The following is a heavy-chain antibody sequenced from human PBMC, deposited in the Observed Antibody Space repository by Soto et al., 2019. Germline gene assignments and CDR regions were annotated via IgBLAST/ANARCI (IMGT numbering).Heavy chain of an antibody. CDR3: ARHSSYWAPGVY. CDR1: GYSFISYW. V-gene: IGHV5-51*01. Sequence: GGTLKISRKGFGYSFISYWNGRVRQRPGKGLEWMGIIYPGDSDPRYSPSFQGQVTISADKSISTAYLQWSSLKASDTAMYYCARHSSYWAPGVYWGQGTLVTVSX. CDR2: IYPGDSDP. D-gene: IGHD6-19*01. J-gene: IGHJ4*02.